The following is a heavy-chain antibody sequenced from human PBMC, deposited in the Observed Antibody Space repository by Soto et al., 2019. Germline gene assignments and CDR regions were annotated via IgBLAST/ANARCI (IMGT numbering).Heavy chain of an antibody. J-gene: IGHJ4*02. D-gene: IGHD3-16*01. V-gene: IGHV3-33*05. Sequence: QVQLVESGGGVVQPGTSLRLSCVGSGFTFRSYVIHWVRQAPGKGLEWVALTSYDGSNNFYGDSVKGRFTISRDNSRNTVELKMDSLRLEDTALYYCARGGTAGGLDVWGQGTLVSVSS. CDR1: GFTFRSYV. CDR3: ARGGTAGGLDV. CDR2: TSYDGSNN.